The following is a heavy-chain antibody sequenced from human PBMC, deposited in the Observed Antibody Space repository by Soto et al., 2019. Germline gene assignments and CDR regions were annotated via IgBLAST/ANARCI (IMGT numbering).Heavy chain of an antibody. CDR3: ARDKVAGATHFDY. CDR1: GFTFRSYW. D-gene: IGHD1-26*01. V-gene: IGHV3-7*05. Sequence: GGSLRLSCAASGFTFRSYWMSWFRQAPGKGLEWVANIKQDGGEIYYVDSVKGRFTISRDNAKNSLYLQMGSLRAEDTAVYYCARDKVAGATHFDYWGQGTLVTVSS. J-gene: IGHJ4*02. CDR2: IKQDGGEI.